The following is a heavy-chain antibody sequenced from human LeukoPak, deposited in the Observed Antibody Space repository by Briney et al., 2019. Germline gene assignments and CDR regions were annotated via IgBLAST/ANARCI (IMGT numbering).Heavy chain of an antibody. D-gene: IGHD5-24*01. CDR3: ARVVRWLLDYKGFDP. J-gene: IGHJ5*02. CDR1: GYTFTSYD. CDR2: MNPNSGNT. V-gene: IGHV1-8*01. Sequence: GASVKVSCKASGYTFTSYDINWVRQATGQGLEWMGWMNPNSGNTGYAQKFQGRVTMTRNTSISTAYMELSSLRSEDTAVYYCARVVRWLLDYKGFDPWGQGTLVTVSS.